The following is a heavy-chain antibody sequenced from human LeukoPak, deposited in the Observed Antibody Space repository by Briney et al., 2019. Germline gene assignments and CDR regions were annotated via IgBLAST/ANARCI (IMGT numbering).Heavy chain of an antibody. Sequence: GGPLRLSCAASGFTLSSYWMHWVRQAPGKGLVWVSRINSDASTTSYADSVKGRFTISRDNAKNTLHLQMNSLRAEDTAVYYCTRVAGSGSVDWGQGTLATVSS. CDR2: INSDASTT. CDR1: GFTLSSYW. V-gene: IGHV3-74*01. J-gene: IGHJ4*02. D-gene: IGHD1-26*01. CDR3: TRVAGSGSVD.